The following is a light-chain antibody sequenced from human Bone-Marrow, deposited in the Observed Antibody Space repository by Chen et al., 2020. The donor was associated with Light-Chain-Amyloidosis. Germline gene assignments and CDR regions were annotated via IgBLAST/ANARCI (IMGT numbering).Light chain of an antibody. V-gene: IGLV6-57*01. Sequence: NFMLTQPHSVSESPVKTVLLSCTRSSGSIATNYVQWYQQRPGSSPTTVIYEDDQRPSGVPDRFSGSNDRSSNSASLTIPALTTEDEADYYCQSYQGSSQGVFGGGTKLTVL. CDR2: EDD. CDR1: SGSIATNY. J-gene: IGLJ3*02. CDR3: QSYQGSSQGV.